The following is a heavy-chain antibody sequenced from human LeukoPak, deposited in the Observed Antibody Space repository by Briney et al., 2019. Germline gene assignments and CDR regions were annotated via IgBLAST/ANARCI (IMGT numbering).Heavy chain of an antibody. CDR3: ATGPPGYCSGGSCSPRAPPDY. J-gene: IGHJ4*02. CDR2: FDPEDGET. V-gene: IGHV1-24*01. Sequence: ASVKVSCKVSGYTLTELSMHWVRQAPGKGLEWMGGFDPEDGETIYAQKFQGRVTMTEDTSTDTAYMELSSLRSEDTAVYYCATGPPGYCSGGSCSPRAPPDYWGQGTLVTVSS. CDR1: GYTLTELS. D-gene: IGHD2-15*01.